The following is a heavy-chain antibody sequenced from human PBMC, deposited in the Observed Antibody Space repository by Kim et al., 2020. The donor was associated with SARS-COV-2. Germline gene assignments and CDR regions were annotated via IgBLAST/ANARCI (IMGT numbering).Heavy chain of an antibody. CDR1: GGSFSGYY. CDR2: INHSGST. CDR3: ARGTIFHDYYYYYGMDV. D-gene: IGHD3-9*01. V-gene: IGHV4-34*01. Sequence: SETLSLTCAVYGGSFSGYYWSWIRQPPGKGLEWIGEINHSGSTNYNPSLKSRVTISVDTSKNQFSLKLSSVTAADTAVYYCARGTIFHDYYYYYGMDVWGQGTTVTVSS. J-gene: IGHJ6*02.